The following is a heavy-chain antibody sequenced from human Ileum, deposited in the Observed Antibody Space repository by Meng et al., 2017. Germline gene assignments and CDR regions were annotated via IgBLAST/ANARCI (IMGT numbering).Heavy chain of an antibody. D-gene: IGHD6-19*01. Sequence: QVHLVKSGAEVKKPGASVTVSCKTFGYTFSDYFMYWVRQAPGQGLEWMGWIDPRTGDTRYTQKLQGRVTMTRDTSISTVYMEVTNLRDDDTAVYYCARDLAGLGGYWGQGTLVTVSS. CDR1: GYTFSDYF. V-gene: IGHV1-2*02. CDR3: ARDLAGLGGY. J-gene: IGHJ4*02. CDR2: IDPRTGDT.